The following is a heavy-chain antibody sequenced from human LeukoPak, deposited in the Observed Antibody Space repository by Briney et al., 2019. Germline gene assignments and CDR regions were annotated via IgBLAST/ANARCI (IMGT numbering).Heavy chain of an antibody. CDR1: GYTFTNYD. D-gene: IGHD5-18*01. CDR2: MNPNSGNT. Sequence: ASVKVSCKASGYTFTNYDINWVRQATGQGLEWMGWMNPNSGNTGFAQKFQGRVTMTRDTSISTAYMELSSLRSEDTAVYYCARGRGYSYGYADYWGQGTLVTVSS. J-gene: IGHJ4*02. V-gene: IGHV1-8*01. CDR3: ARGRGYSYGYADY.